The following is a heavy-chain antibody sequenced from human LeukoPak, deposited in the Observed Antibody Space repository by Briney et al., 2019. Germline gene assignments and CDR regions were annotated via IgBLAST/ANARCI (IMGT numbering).Heavy chain of an antibody. CDR3: AAALIDTYYYDSSGYPSDY. D-gene: IGHD3-22*01. Sequence: SVKVSCKASGGTFSSYAISWVRQAPGQGLEWMGGIIPIFGTANYAQKFQGRVTITADESTSTAYMELSSLRSEDTAVYYCAAALIDTYYYDSSGYPSDYWGQGTLVTVSS. V-gene: IGHV1-69*13. CDR2: IIPIFGTA. J-gene: IGHJ4*02. CDR1: GGTFSSYA.